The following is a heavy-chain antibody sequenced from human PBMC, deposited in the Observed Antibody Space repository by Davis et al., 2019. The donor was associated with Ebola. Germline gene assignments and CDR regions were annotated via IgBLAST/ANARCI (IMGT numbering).Heavy chain of an antibody. V-gene: IGHV3-7*03. CDR2: IKQDGSEK. J-gene: IGHJ4*02. CDR3: ARDFVTTVN. CDR1: GFTFSSYW. Sequence: PSETLSLTCAASGFTFSSYWMSWVRQAPGKGLEWVANIKQDGSEKYYVDSVKGRFTISRDNAKNSLYLQMNSLRAEDTAVYYCARDFVTTVNWGQGTLVTVSS. D-gene: IGHD4-17*01.